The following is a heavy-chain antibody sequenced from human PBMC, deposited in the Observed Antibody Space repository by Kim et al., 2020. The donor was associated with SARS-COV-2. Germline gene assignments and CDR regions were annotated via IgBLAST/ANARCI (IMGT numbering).Heavy chain of an antibody. V-gene: IGHV3-30*18. Sequence: GGSLRLSCAASGFTFSSYGMHWVRQAPGKGLEWVAVISYDGSNKYYADSVKGRFTISRDNSKNTLYLQMNSLRAEDTAVYYCAKDARPYGVSFLGGDWFDPWGQGTLVTVSS. CDR2: ISYDGSNK. CDR3: AKDARPYGVSFLGGDWFDP. CDR1: GFTFSSYG. D-gene: IGHD4-17*01. J-gene: IGHJ5*02.